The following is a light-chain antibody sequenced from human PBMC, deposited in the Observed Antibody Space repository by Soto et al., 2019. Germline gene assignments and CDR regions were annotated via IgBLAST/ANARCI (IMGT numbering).Light chain of an antibody. Sequence: EIVMTQSPATLSVSPGERATLSCRASQSVSSNLAWYQQKPGQAPRLLIYGASTRATGMPARFSGSGSETDFTLTISSLQSEDFAVYYCQQYNNWPHTFGQGTEVEIK. J-gene: IGKJ1*01. CDR2: GAS. CDR1: QSVSSN. V-gene: IGKV3-15*01. CDR3: QQYNNWPHT.